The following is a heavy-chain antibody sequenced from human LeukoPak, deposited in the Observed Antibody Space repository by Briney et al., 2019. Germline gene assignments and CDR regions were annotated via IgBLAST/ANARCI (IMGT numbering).Heavy chain of an antibody. J-gene: IGHJ6*03. CDR2: INSDGSST. CDR3: ARVVTPHYYYYMDV. D-gene: IGHD4-23*01. CDR1: GFTFSSYW. Sequence: PGGSLRLSCAASGFTFSSYWMHWVRQAPGKGLVWVSHINSDGSSTSYADSVKGRFTISRDNAKNTLYLQMNSLRAEDTAVYYCARVVTPHYYYYMDVWGKGTTVTVSS. V-gene: IGHV3-74*01.